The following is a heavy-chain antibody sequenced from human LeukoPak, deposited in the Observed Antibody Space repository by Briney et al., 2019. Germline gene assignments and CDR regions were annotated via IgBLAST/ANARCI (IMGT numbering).Heavy chain of an antibody. CDR1: GFTFSSYA. J-gene: IGHJ4*02. D-gene: IGHD3-22*01. Sequence: GGSLRLSCAASGFTFSSYAMHWVRQAPGKGLEWVAIIWYDGSNKKYEDSVKGRFTISRDNSKNTLYLQMNSLRAEDTAVYYCARGVDYYENSGTIDYWGQGTLVTVSS. V-gene: IGHV3-33*08. CDR2: IWYDGSNK. CDR3: ARGVDYYENSGTIDY.